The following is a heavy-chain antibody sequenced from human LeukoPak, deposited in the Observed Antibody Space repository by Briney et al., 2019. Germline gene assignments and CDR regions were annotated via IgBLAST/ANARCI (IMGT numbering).Heavy chain of an antibody. V-gene: IGHV1-24*01. CDR1: GYTLTELS. D-gene: IGHD2-2*01. CDR3: ARGSCSSTSCYGRWGGNWFDP. J-gene: IGHJ5*02. CDR2: FDPEDGET. Sequence: ASVKVSCKVSGYTLTELSMHWVRQAPGKGLEWMGGFDPEDGETIYAQKFQGRVTITRNTSISTAYMELSSLRSEDTAVYYCARGSCSSTSCYGRWGGNWFDPWGQGTLVTVSS.